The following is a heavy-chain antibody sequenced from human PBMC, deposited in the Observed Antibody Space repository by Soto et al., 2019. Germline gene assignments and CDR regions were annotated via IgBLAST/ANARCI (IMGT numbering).Heavy chain of an antibody. CDR2: IWYDGSNK. CDR3: ARDSSSSGQIDY. J-gene: IGHJ4*02. CDR1: GFTFSSYG. Sequence: GGSLRLSCAASGFTFSSYGMHWVRQAPGKGLEWVAVIWYDGSNKYYADSVKGRFTISRDNSKNTLYLQMNSLRAEDTAVYYCARDSSSSGQIDYWGQGTLVTAPQ. V-gene: IGHV3-33*01. D-gene: IGHD6-6*01.